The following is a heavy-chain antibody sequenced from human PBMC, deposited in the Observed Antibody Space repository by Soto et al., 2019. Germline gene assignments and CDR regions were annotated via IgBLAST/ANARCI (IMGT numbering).Heavy chain of an antibody. CDR2: ISGSGGST. D-gene: IGHD5-12*01. V-gene: IGHV3-23*01. CDR3: AKDHWNIVATIDAFDI. J-gene: IGHJ3*02. CDR1: GFTFSSYA. Sequence: GGSLRLSCAASGFTFSSYAMSWVRQAPGKGLEWVSAISGSGGSTYYADSVKGRFTISRDNSKNTLYLQMNSLRAEDTAVYYCAKDHWNIVATIDAFDIWGQGTMVTVSS.